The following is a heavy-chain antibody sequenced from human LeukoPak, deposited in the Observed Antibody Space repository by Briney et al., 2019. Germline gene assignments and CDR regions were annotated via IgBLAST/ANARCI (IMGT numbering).Heavy chain of an antibody. D-gene: IGHD4/OR15-4a*01. CDR1: GFTFSSYA. CDR2: IWYDGTNK. J-gene: IGHJ2*01. CDR3: AKDLLPCANPVSYFDL. V-gene: IGHV3-33*06. Sequence: PGGSLRLSCAASGFTFSSYAMHWVRQAPGEGLEWVAVIWYDGTNKYFIDSVKGRFTVSRDNSKNTLSLQMISLRAEDTAVYYCAKDLLPCANPVSYFDLWGRSTRVTVS.